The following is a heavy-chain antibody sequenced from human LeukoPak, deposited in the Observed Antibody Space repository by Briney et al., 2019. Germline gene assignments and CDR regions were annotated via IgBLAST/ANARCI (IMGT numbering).Heavy chain of an antibody. J-gene: IGHJ5*02. CDR1: GGSISSGSYY. D-gene: IGHD4-17*01. CDR3: ARDRWATVTYNWFDP. Sequence: SETLSLTCTVSGGSISSGSYYWSWIRQPAGRGLEWIGRIYTSGSTNYNPSLKSRVTISVDTSKNQFSLKLSSVTAADTAVYYCARDRWATVTYNWFDPWGQGTLVTVSS. CDR2: IYTSGST. V-gene: IGHV4-61*02.